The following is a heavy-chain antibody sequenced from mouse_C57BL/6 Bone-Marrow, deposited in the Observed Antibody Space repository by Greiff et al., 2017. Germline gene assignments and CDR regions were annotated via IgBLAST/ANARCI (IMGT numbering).Heavy chain of an antibody. J-gene: IGHJ4*01. CDR3: GSKPYYAMDY. Sequence: VQLQQPGTELVKPGASVKLSCTASGYTFTSYWMHWVQQRPGQGLEWIGNISPSNGGTNYTAKFKSKATIPVAKSSSTAYLQLSMMTSEDAAVYYCGSKPYYAMDYWGQGTSVTVSS. CDR1: GYTFTSYW. V-gene: IGHV1-53*01. CDR2: ISPSNGGT.